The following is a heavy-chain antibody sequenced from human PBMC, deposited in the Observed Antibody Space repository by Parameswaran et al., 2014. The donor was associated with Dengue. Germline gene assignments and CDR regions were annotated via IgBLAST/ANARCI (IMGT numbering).Heavy chain of an antibody. Sequence: RWIRQPPGKGLEWVDRIKSKTDGGTTDYAAPVKGRFTISRDDSKNTLYLQMNSLKTEDTAVYYCTTERIVVVPAAIRNFVWFDPWGQGPWSPS. D-gene: IGHD2-2*02. J-gene: IGHJ5*02. V-gene: IGHV3-15*01. CDR3: TTERIVVVPAAIRNFVWFDP. CDR2: IKSKTDGGTT.